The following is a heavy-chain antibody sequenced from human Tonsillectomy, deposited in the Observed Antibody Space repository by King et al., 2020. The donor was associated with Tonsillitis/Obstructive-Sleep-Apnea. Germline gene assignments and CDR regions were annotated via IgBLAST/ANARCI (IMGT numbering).Heavy chain of an antibody. Sequence: VQLQQWGAGLLKPSETLSLTCAVYGGSFSGYYCIWIRQPPGKGLEWIVEINQSGSTNYNPSLKSRVTISVNTSKNQVSLNLSSVTAADTAVYYCARGVVVVPAANYYYYYMDVWGKGTTVTVSS. CDR2: INQSGST. CDR3: ARGVVVVPAANYYYYYMDV. V-gene: IGHV4-34*01. J-gene: IGHJ6*03. CDR1: GGSFSGYY. D-gene: IGHD2-2*01.